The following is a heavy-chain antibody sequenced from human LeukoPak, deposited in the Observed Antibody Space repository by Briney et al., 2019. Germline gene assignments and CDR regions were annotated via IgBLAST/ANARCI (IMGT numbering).Heavy chain of an antibody. D-gene: IGHD2-15*01. Sequence: PGGSLRLSCATSGFTFSSYWMSWVRQAPGKGLEWVVNIKQDGSEEYYVDSVKGRFTISSDNARNSLDLQMNSLRAEDTAVYYCAREPPWYDAFDIWGQGTMVTVSS. CDR2: IKQDGSEE. V-gene: IGHV3-7*03. CDR3: AREPPWYDAFDI. J-gene: IGHJ3*02. CDR1: GFTFSSYW.